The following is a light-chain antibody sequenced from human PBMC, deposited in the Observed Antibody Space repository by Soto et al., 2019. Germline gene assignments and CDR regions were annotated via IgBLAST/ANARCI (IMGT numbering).Light chain of an antibody. CDR2: AAS. Sequence: DIHMTQSTSSLSASVGDRVTLTCRASQTISSYLNWYQQKPGKAPKLLIYAASSLQSGVPSRFNGSGSGTDFTLTISSLQPEDFATYYCQQSYSTLWTFGQGTKVDI. CDR1: QTISSY. CDR3: QQSYSTLWT. J-gene: IGKJ1*01. V-gene: IGKV1-39*01.